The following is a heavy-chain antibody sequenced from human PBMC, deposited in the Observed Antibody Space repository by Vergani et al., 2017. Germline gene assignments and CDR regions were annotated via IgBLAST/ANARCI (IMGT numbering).Heavy chain of an antibody. V-gene: IGHV3-23*01. D-gene: IGHD3-22*01. CDR3: AKLSYDTTPYLEGGYDC. CDR1: GFTFSACP. Sequence: EVQLLQSGGGVIQPGGSVRLSCAASGFTFSACPMTWVRQAPGKGLEWVSAISVRYPSTYYADSGKGRFTISRGNSKNMLYQQMNSLRAEDAAVYYCAKLSYDTTPYLEGGYDCWGQGTLVSVSS. J-gene: IGHJ4*02. CDR2: ISVRYPST.